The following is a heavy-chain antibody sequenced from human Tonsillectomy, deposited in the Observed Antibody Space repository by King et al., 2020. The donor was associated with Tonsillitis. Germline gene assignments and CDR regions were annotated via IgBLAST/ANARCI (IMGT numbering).Heavy chain of an antibody. D-gene: IGHD2-2*01. V-gene: IGHV1-18*01. Sequence: GQLVQSGGEVKKPGASVKVSCKASGYTFTSYGISWVRQAPGQGLEWMGWISAYNGNTNYAQKLQGRVTMTTDTSTSTAYMELRSLRSDDTAVYYCARDSCSSTSCQYGTLFDFWGQGTLVTVSS. CDR2: ISAYNGNT. CDR1: GYTFTSYG. CDR3: ARDSCSSTSCQYGTLFDF. J-gene: IGHJ4*02.